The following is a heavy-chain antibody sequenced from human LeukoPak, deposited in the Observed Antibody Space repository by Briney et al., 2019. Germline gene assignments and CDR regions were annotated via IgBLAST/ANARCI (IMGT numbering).Heavy chain of an antibody. CDR2: IYHSGST. CDR1: GGSISSGGYS. V-gene: IGHV4-30-2*01. D-gene: IGHD3-10*01. Sequence: SQTLSLTCAVSGGSISSGGYSWSWIRQPPGKGLEWIGYIYHSGSTYYNPSLKSRVTISVDTSKNQFSLKLSSVTAADTAVYYCAWKLLWFGELLDYWGQGTLVTVSS. CDR3: AWKLLWFGELLDY. J-gene: IGHJ4*02.